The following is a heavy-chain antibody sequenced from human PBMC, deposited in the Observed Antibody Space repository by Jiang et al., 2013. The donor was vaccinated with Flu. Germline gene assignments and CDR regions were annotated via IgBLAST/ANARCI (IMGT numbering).Heavy chain of an antibody. Sequence: LEWIGYIYYSGSTNYNPSLKSRVTISVDTSKNQFSLKLSSVTAADTAVYYCARGLWEPYAFDIWGQGTMVTVSS. J-gene: IGHJ3*02. CDR3: ARGLWEPYAFDI. V-gene: IGHV4-59*09. D-gene: IGHD1-26*01. CDR2: IYYSGST.